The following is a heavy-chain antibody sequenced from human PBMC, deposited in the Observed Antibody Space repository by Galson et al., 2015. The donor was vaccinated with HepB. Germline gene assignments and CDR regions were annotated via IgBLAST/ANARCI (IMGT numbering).Heavy chain of an antibody. CDR2: IKPSSGGT. V-gene: IGHV1-2*02. D-gene: IGHD4-23*01. Sequence: SVKVSCKASGSTFTGYYMHWVRQAPGQGLEWMGWIKPSSGGTDYAQSFQGRVTMTRDTSITTVYMELSRLTFDDTAVYYCTRGRNDDGGTTLEGYWGQGTLVTVSS. J-gene: IGHJ4*02. CDR1: GSTFTGYY. CDR3: TRGRNDDGGTTLEGY.